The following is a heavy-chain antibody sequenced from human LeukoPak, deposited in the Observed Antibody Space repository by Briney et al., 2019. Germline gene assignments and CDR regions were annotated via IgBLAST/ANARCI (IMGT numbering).Heavy chain of an antibody. V-gene: IGHV3-9*01. CDR1: GFTFDAYA. Sequence: GGSLRLSCAASGFTFDAYAMHWVRQVPGKGLEWVSGISRNSDYIGYGDSVQGRFIISRDNARDSLFLEMNSLRAEDTALYFCAKALAVGNTPRVYAFDIWGQGTMVTVSS. CDR3: AKALAVGNTPRVYAFDI. CDR2: ISRNSDYI. D-gene: IGHD1-26*01. J-gene: IGHJ3*02.